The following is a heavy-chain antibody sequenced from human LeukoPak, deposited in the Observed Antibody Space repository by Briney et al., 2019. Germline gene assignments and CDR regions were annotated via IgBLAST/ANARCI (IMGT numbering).Heavy chain of an antibody. CDR2: IKEDGSVK. V-gene: IGHV3-7*01. J-gene: IGHJ4*02. D-gene: IGHD2/OR15-2a*01. Sequence: QTGGSLRLSCAASGFTFSSYAMSWVRQAPGKGLEWVANIKEDGSVKSYVGSVKGRFTISRDNAKKSLYLQMSSLRAEDTAVYYCARRNNFDYWGQGTLVTVSS. CDR3: ARRNNFDY. CDR1: GFTFSSYA.